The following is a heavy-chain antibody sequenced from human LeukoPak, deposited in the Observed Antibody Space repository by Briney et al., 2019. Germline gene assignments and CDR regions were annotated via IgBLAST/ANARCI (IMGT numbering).Heavy chain of an antibody. J-gene: IGHJ4*02. D-gene: IGHD3-22*01. CDR2: INHSGST. CDR3: ARGTKLYYYDSSGYYFFDY. Sequence: SETLPLTCAVYGGSFSGYYWSWIRQPPGKGLEWIGEINHSGSTNYNPSLKSRVTISVDTSKNQFSLKLSSVTAADTAVYYCARGTKLYYYDSSGYYFFDYWGQGTLVTVSS. CDR1: GGSFSGYY. V-gene: IGHV4-34*01.